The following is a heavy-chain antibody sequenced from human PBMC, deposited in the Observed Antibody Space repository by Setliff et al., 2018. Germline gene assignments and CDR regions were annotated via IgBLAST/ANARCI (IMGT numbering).Heavy chain of an antibody. CDR3: ARGLSKRDY. J-gene: IGHJ4*02. V-gene: IGHV4-34*01. Sequence: SETLSLTCAVYGGSFSGYFWSWSRQAPGRGLEWIGEINDRGSTHYNPSLKSRVTISIDTSKYQFSLKLSSVTAAETAVYYCARGLSKRDYWGQGTLVTVSS. CDR2: INDRGST. CDR1: GGSFSGYF.